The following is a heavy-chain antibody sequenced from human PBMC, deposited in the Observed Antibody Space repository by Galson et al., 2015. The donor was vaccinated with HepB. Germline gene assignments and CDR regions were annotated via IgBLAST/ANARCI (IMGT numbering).Heavy chain of an antibody. Sequence: LTCAVYGGSFSGYYWSWIRQPPGKGLEWIGEINHSGSTNYNPSLKSRVTISVDTSKNQFSLKLSSVTAADTAVYYCARLYSSSWNHAFDIWGQGTMVTVSS. CDR2: INHSGST. V-gene: IGHV4-34*01. D-gene: IGHD6-13*01. J-gene: IGHJ3*02. CDR3: ARLYSSSWNHAFDI. CDR1: GGSFSGYY.